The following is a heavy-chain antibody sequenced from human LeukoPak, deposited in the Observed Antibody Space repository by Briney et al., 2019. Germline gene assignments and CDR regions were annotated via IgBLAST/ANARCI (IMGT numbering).Heavy chain of an antibody. CDR1: GYTFTSYG. D-gene: IGHD1-26*01. CDR3: ARGGSYTYNSFFEDY. V-gene: IGHV1-18*01. Sequence: ASVEVSCKASGYTFTSYGISWVRQAPGQGLEWMGWISAYNGNTNYAQKLQGRVTMTTDTSTSTAYMELRSLRSDDTAVYYCARGGSYTYNSFFEDYWGQGTLVTASS. CDR2: ISAYNGNT. J-gene: IGHJ4*02.